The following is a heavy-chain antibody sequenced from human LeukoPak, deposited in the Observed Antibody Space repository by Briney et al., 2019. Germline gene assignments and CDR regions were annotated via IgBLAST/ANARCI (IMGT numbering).Heavy chain of an antibody. D-gene: IGHD7-27*01. CDR2: IRSESEFI. J-gene: IGHJ6*03. Sequence: GGSLRLSCADSGFSISSFPFNWVRQAPGKGLEWISHIRSESEFISYADSVKGRFTISRDNGKKTLYLQMSSLRDEDTAVYYCARESSWGSPFHYYYIDAWGKGTTVTVSS. CDR1: GFSISSFP. CDR3: ARESSWGSPFHYYYIDA. V-gene: IGHV3-48*02.